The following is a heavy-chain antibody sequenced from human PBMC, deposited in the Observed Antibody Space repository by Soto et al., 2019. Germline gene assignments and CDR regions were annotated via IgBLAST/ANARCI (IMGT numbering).Heavy chain of an antibody. V-gene: IGHV4-59*01. Sequence: KTSETLSLTCTVSGGSISSYYWSWIRQPPGKGLEWIGYIYYSGSTNYNPSLKSRVTISVDTSKNQFSLKLSSVTAADTAVYYCARGGYSSSWYGGGDWFDPWGQGTLVTVSS. CDR2: IYYSGST. CDR1: GGSISSYY. D-gene: IGHD6-13*01. CDR3: ARGGYSSSWYGGGDWFDP. J-gene: IGHJ5*02.